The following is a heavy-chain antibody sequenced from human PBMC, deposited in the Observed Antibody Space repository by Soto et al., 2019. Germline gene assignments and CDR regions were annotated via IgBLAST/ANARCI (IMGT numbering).Heavy chain of an antibody. CDR2: ISAYNGNT. CDR3: GRTSWSVNYYGMDV. V-gene: IGHV1-18*04. CDR1: GYTFTSYW. J-gene: IGHJ6*02. Sequence: PGESLKISCKGSGYTFTSYWISWVRQAPGQGLEWMGWISAYNGNTNYAQKLQGRVTMSTDTSTTTAYMELRSLRSDDTAVYYCGRTSWSVNYYGMDVWGHGTTVTVSS.